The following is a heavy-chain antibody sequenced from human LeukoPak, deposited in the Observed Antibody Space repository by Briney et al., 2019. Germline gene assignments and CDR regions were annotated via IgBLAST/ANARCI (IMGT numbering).Heavy chain of an antibody. V-gene: IGHV4-61*02. CDR3: ARESVYYYGPFDP. CDR2: IYASGAD. CDR1: GDSISGNFYF. Sequence: PSQTLSLTCSVSGDSISGNFYFWSWIRQTAGTGLEWIGRIYASGADSYNPSLKSRATISVDTSKNQFSLKLRSVTAAHTAIYYCARESVYYYGPFDPWGQGNRVIVSS. J-gene: IGHJ5*02. D-gene: IGHD3-10*01.